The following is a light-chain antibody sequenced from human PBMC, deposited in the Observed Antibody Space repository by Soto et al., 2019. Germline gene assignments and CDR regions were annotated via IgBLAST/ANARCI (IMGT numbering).Light chain of an antibody. Sequence: QSALTQPPSASGSPGQSVTISCTGTSSDVGGYNFVSWYQQHPGKAPKLMIYEVNKRPSGVPNRFSGSKSGNTASLTVSGLQAEDEADYYCSSYAGNNNRYVFGTGTKLTGL. CDR3: SSYAGNNNRYV. J-gene: IGLJ1*01. CDR1: SSDVGGYNF. V-gene: IGLV2-8*01. CDR2: EVN.